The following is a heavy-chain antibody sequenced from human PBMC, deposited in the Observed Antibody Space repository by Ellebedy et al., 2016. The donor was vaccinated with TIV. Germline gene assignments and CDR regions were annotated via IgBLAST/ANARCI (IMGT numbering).Heavy chain of an antibody. CDR1: GFTFSSYS. J-gene: IGHJ3*02. CDR3: ARDREGIGAFDI. CDR2: ISSSSSYI. D-gene: IGHD2-21*01. Sequence: GGSLRLSCAASGFTFSSYSMNWVRQAPGKGLEWVSSISSSSSYIYYADSVKGRFTISRDNAKNSLYLQMNSLRAEDTAVYYCARDREGIGAFDIWGQGTMVTVSS. V-gene: IGHV3-21*01.